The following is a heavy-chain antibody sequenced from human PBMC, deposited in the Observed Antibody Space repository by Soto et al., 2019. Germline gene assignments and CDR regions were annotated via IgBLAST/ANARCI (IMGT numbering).Heavy chain of an antibody. CDR1: GFSFSSYG. J-gene: IGHJ4*02. CDR3: AKDRIGVAVAVD. D-gene: IGHD6-19*01. Sequence: EVQLLESGGGLVQPGGSLRLSCAASGFSFSSYGMSWVRQAPGKGLEWVSAISGSGSSTYYADSVKGRFTISRDNSTNTLYLQVSSLRAEDTAVYYCAKDRIGVAVAVDWGQGTLVTVSS. CDR2: ISGSGSST. V-gene: IGHV3-23*01.